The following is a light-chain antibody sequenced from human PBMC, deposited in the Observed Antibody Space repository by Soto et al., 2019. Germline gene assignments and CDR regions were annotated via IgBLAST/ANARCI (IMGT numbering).Light chain of an antibody. J-gene: IGLJ1*01. V-gene: IGLV2-14*01. CDR1: SSDVGGYNY. CDR2: EVV. Sequence: QSALTQPASVSGSPGQSITISCTGTSSDVGGYNYVSWYQRHPGKAPKLMIYEVVNRPSGVSNRFSGSKSGITASLTISGLQAQDEADYYCTSYTSSSPLVFGTGTKLTVL. CDR3: TSYTSSSPLV.